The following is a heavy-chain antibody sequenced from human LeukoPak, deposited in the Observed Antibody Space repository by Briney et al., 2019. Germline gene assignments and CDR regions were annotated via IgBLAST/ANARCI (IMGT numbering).Heavy chain of an antibody. V-gene: IGHV3-20*01. Sequence: PGGSLRLSCAASGFTFSNYAMGWVRQAPRKGLEWVSGINWNGGSTGYADSVKGRFTISRDNAKNSLYLQMNSLRAEDTALYHCARQAAAGLSGAFDIWGQGTMVTVSS. D-gene: IGHD6-13*01. J-gene: IGHJ3*02. CDR3: ARQAAAGLSGAFDI. CDR1: GFTFSNYA. CDR2: INWNGGST.